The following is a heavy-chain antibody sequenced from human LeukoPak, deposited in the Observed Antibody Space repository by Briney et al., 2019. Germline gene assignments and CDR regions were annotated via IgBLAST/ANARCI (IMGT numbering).Heavy chain of an antibody. V-gene: IGHV3-7*01. CDR3: VGWGISGITNH. J-gene: IGHJ4*02. Sequence: GRSLRLSCAASGFTFSYYGMQWVRQAPGKGLEWVAQTKQDGSEKYYVDSVKGRFTTSRDKNSLFLQMNSVRAEDTAVYYCVGWGISGITNHWGQGTLVTVSS. CDR2: TKQDGSEK. CDR1: GFTFSYYG. D-gene: IGHD1-7*01.